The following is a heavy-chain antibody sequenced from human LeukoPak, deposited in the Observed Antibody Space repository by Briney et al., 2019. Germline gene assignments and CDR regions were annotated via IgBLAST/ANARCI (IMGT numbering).Heavy chain of an antibody. Sequence: SETLSLTCAVYGGSFSGYYWSWIRQPPGKGLEWIGEINHSGSTNYNPSLKSRATISVDTSKNQFSLKLSSVTAADTAVYYCARGPGYSSSWYRGDHDYWGQGTLVTVSS. J-gene: IGHJ4*02. CDR2: INHSGST. CDR1: GGSFSGYY. CDR3: ARGPGYSSSWYRGDHDY. V-gene: IGHV4-34*01. D-gene: IGHD6-13*01.